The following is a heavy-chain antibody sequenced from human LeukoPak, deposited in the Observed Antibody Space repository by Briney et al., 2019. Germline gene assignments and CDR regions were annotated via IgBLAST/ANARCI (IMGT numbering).Heavy chain of an antibody. V-gene: IGHV3-7*01. CDR1: GLTFSNYW. CDR2: VNEDGSAK. D-gene: IGHD1-1*01. CDR3: ARDYWRSIDH. Sequence: PGGSLRLSCVVSGLTFSNYWMIWVRQAPGKGLESVAIVNEDGSAKYYLDSVKGRFTISRDNARNSLYLEMNSLRAEDTAVYYCARDYWRSIDHWGQGILVTVPS. J-gene: IGHJ4*02.